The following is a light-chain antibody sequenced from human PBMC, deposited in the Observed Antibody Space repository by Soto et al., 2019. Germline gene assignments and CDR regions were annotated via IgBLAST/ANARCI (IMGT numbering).Light chain of an antibody. CDR2: GAS. CDR1: QSISSSY. CDR3: QQYGSSPMYT. J-gene: IGKJ2*01. V-gene: IGKV3-20*01. Sequence: EIVLTQSPGTLSLSTGERATLSCRASQSISSSYLAWYQQKPGQDPRLLIYGASSRATDIPDRFSGSGSGTDFTLTISRLEPEDFAVYYCQQYGSSPMYTFGQGTKLEIK.